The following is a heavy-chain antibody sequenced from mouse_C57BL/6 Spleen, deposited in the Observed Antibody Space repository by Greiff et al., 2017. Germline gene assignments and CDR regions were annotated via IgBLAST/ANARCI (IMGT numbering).Heavy chain of an antibody. D-gene: IGHD2-4*01. CDR2: IDPSDSET. Sequence: QVQLQQSGAELVRPGSSVKLSCKASGYTFTSYWMHWVKQRPIQGLEWIGNIDPSDSETHYNQKFKDKATLTVDKSSSTAYMQLSSLTSEDSAVYYCARWHDYDVWYFDVWGTGTTVTVSS. J-gene: IGHJ1*03. V-gene: IGHV1-52*01. CDR3: ARWHDYDVWYFDV. CDR1: GYTFTSYW.